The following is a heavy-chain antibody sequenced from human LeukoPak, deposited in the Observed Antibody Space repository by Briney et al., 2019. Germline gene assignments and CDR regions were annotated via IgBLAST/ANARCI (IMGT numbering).Heavy chain of an antibody. V-gene: IGHV3-48*01. CDR1: GFTFSSYS. CDR2: ISSSSSTI. D-gene: IGHD5-24*01. J-gene: IGHJ4*02. Sequence: LTGGSLRLSCAASGFTFSSYSMNWVRQAPGKGLEWVSYISSSSSTIYYADSVKGRFTISRDNAKNSLYLQMNSLRAEDTAVYYCASLEMATTIWGYYFDYWGQGTLVTVSS. CDR3: ASLEMATTIWGYYFDY.